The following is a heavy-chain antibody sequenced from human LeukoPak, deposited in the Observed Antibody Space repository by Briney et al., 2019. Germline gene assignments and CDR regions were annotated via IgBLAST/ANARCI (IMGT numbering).Heavy chain of an antibody. CDR3: AREGGPYRPLDY. V-gene: IGHV4-4*02. J-gene: IGHJ4*02. CDR2: VHLSGRT. Sequence: PSGTLSLTCGVSGGSISTTNWWTWVRQPPGERLEWIGEVHLSGRTHYNPSLESRVTMSVGMSENHISLRLTSVTAADTAVYYCAREGGPYRPLDYSGQGTLVTVSS. CDR1: GGSISTTNW.